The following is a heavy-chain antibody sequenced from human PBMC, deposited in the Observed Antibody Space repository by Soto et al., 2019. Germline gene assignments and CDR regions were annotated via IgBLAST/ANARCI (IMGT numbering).Heavy chain of an antibody. D-gene: IGHD2-21*01. CDR1: GFSFSSYA. CDR3: ARDPSPLNKYGDDY. Sequence: GGSLRLSCAASGFSFSSYAISWVRQAPGKGLQWVSTISGSGGSTYYADSVKGRFTISRDSSRNSLYLQMNSLRAEDTAVYYCARDPSPLNKYGDDYWGQGTLVTVSS. CDR2: ISGSGGST. J-gene: IGHJ4*02. V-gene: IGHV3-23*01.